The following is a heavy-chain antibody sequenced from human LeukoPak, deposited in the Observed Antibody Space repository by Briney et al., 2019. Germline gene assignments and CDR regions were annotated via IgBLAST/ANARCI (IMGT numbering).Heavy chain of an antibody. D-gene: IGHD3-22*01. CDR1: GGSISSGGYY. CDR2: IYYSGST. Sequence: SETLSLTCTVSGGSISSGGYYWSWIRQHPGKGLEWIGYIYYSGSTYYNPSLKSRVTISVDTSKNQFSLKLSSVTAADTAVYYCARQYYYDSGGYYGLNWFDPWGQGILVTVSS. J-gene: IGHJ5*02. V-gene: IGHV4-31*03. CDR3: ARQYYYDSGGYYGLNWFDP.